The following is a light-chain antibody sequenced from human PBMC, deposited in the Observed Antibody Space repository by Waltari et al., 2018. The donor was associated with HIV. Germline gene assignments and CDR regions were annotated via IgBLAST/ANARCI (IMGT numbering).Light chain of an antibody. CDR1: QSIATY. V-gene: IGKV3-11*01. J-gene: IGKJ5*01. CDR2: HAS. CDR3: QQRAISPGT. Sequence: GERATLSCRASQSIATYLAWYQHKPGQPPRLLMSHASTRATGIPARFSGSGSGTDFTLTISSLEPEDFAIYYCQQRAISPGTFGHGTRLDIK.